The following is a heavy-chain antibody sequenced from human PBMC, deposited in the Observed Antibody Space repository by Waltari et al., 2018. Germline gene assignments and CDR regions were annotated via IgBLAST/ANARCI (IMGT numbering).Heavy chain of an antibody. CDR3: ATVEWYRMDY. Sequence: EVQLVESGGGLVQPRGSLRISCAASGSTFSRSWRTWVRQAPGKGLEWVAKIKEDGSEGYYVDSVKGRFTISRDNTKNALFLQMNSLRAEDTAAYYCATVEWYRMDYWGQGTLVTVSS. CDR1: GSTFSRSW. CDR2: IKEDGSEG. D-gene: IGHD3-3*01. V-gene: IGHV3-7*01. J-gene: IGHJ4*02.